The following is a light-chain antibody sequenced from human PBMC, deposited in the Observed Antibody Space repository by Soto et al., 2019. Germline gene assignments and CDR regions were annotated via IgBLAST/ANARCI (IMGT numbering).Light chain of an antibody. CDR1: QSISRY. CDR3: QPRYSTRT. Sequence: DIQMTQSPSSLSASVVDRVTITCRASQSISRYLNWYQQKPGKAPKLLIYTASSLQSGVPSRFTGSGSGPDFTLTISSLQPEDFATYYWQPRYSTRTFGGGTKVEIK. J-gene: IGKJ4*01. V-gene: IGKV1-39*01. CDR2: TAS.